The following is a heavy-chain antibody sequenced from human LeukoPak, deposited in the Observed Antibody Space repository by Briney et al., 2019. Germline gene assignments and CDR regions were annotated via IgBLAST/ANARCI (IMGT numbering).Heavy chain of an antibody. CDR2: INPSGGSP. CDR1: GFTFTSYQ. J-gene: IGHJ4*02. V-gene: IGHV1-46*01. D-gene: IGHD3-10*01. CDR3: GRECGGGRSGELGY. Sequence: GSVNVSCTASGFTFTSYQLHWVRQAPGQGLEWMGIINPSGGSPNYAQNFQGRVTMSRDTSTSTVYLELRSLRSADTALYYCGRECGGGRSGELGYWGQGTLVTVSS.